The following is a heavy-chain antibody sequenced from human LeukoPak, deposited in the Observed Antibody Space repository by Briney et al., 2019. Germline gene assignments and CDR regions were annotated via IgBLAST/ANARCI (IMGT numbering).Heavy chain of an antibody. CDR1: GYSFTTYY. V-gene: IGHV1-46*01. Sequence: GASVKVSCKASGYSFTTYYLHWVRQAPGQGLEWMGIINPSGGGTTYAQKFQGRVTMTRDMSTSTVYMELSSLRSEDTAVYFCARGRSYYNNVPFDPGGQGTLVTVPA. CDR3: ARGRSYYNNVPFDP. J-gene: IGHJ5*02. CDR2: INPSGGGT. D-gene: IGHD1-26*01.